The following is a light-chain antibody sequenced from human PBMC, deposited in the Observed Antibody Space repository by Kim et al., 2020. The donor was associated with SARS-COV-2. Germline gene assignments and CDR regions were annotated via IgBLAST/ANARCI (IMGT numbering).Light chain of an antibody. V-gene: IGKV1-27*01. CDR1: QGISNY. J-gene: IGKJ4*01. CDR2: AAS. CDR3: QKYNSALLT. Sequence: AALGDRATSPCRASQGISNYLACYQQKPGKVPKLLIYAASTLQSGVPSRFSGSGSGTDFTLTISSLQPEDVATYYCQKYNSALLTFGGGTKVDIK.